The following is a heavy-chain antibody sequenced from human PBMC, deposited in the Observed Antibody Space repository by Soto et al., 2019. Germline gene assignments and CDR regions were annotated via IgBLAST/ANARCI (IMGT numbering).Heavy chain of an antibody. CDR2: IYYSGST. Sequence: SETLSLTCTVSGGSVSSGSYYWSWIRQPPGKGLEWIGYIYYSGSTNYNPSLKSRVTISVDTSKNQFSLKLSSVTAADTAVYYCARHSSHIDYFDYWGQGTLVTVSS. D-gene: IGHD2-21*01. J-gene: IGHJ4*02. CDR1: GGSVSSGSYY. V-gene: IGHV4-61*01. CDR3: ARHSSHIDYFDY.